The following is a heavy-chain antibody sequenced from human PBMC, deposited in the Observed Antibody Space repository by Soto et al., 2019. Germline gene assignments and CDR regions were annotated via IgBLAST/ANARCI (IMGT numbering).Heavy chain of an antibody. J-gene: IGHJ4*02. CDR2: IKQDGSEK. V-gene: IGHV3-7*04. CDR1: GFTFSTYW. Sequence: EVQLVESGGGVVQPGGSLTLSCAASGFTFSTYWMFWVRQAPGKGLEWVATIKQDGSEKIYVGSVKGRFAISRDNAKNSLHLQMNSLRAEDTAVYFCAGAPGWLIENWGQGTLITVSS. D-gene: IGHD5-12*01. CDR3: AGAPGWLIEN.